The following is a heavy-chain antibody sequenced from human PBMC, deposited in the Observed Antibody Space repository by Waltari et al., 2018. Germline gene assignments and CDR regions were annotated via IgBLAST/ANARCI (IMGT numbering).Heavy chain of an antibody. J-gene: IGHJ1*01. Sequence: QVHLVDAGGDVVQPGRSLMLSSTASGFIFMCYAMHWVRQAPGKGLEWVALISYDGMNTKYASSVEGRFTISRDNTKNTLFLQMNSLRLDDTTVYYCAKDDYGDEYFQHWGLGTLLTVSS. V-gene: IGHV3-30*18. CDR3: AKDDYGDEYFQH. CDR1: GFIFMCYA. CDR2: ISYDGMNT. D-gene: IGHD4-17*01.